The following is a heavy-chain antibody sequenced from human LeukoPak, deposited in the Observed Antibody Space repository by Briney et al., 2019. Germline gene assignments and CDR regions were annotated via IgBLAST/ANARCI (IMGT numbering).Heavy chain of an antibody. CDR1: GYTFTGYY. Sequence: ASVKVSCKASGYTFTGYYMHWVRQAPGQGLEWMGWINPNSGGTNYAQKFQGRVAMTRDTSISTAYMELSRLRSDDTAVYYCARMSSGYDFSSEFDYWGQGNLVTVSS. CDR3: ARMSSGYDFSSEFDY. D-gene: IGHD5-12*01. CDR2: INPNSGGT. J-gene: IGHJ4*02. V-gene: IGHV1-2*02.